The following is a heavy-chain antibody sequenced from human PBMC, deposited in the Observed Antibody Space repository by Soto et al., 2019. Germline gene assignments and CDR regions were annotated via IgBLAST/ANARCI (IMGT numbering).Heavy chain of an antibody. CDR2: INPNSGGT. D-gene: IGHD3-3*01. CDR1: GYTFTGYY. J-gene: IGHJ4*02. Sequence: ASVKVSCKASGYTFTGYYMHWVRQAPGQGLEWMGWINPNSGGTNYAQKFQGWVTMTRDTSISTAYMELNSLRAEDTAVYYCAKVGPQSKSPDYWGQGTLVTVSS. V-gene: IGHV1-2*04. CDR3: AKVGPQSKSPDY.